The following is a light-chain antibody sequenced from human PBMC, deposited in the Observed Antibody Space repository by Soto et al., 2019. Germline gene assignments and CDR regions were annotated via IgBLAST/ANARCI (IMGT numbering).Light chain of an antibody. Sequence: EIVLTQSPGTLSLSPGERATLSCRASQSVSNNYLAWYQQKPGQAPRLLIYGASNRATGIPDRFSGSGSGTDFILTISSLQSEDFGVYYCQQNKDWPGTFDQGTKVDIK. CDR2: GAS. CDR1: QSVSNNY. CDR3: QQNKDWPGT. J-gene: IGKJ1*01. V-gene: IGKV3-20*01.